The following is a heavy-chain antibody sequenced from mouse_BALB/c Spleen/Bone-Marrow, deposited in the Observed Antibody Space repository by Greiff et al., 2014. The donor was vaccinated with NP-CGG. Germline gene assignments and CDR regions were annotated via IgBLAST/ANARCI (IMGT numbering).Heavy chain of an antibody. Sequence: EVQLQQSGAELVKPGASVKLSCTASGFNIKDNYMHWVKQRPEKGLEWIGRIDPANGNTKYDPKFQGKATITTDTSSNTAYLQLSSLTSEDTAVYYCASYCYGSSGFDYWGQGTLVTVSA. CDR3: ASYCYGSSGFDY. D-gene: IGHD1-1*01. CDR1: GFNIKDNY. J-gene: IGHJ3*01. CDR2: IDPANGNT. V-gene: IGHV14-3*02.